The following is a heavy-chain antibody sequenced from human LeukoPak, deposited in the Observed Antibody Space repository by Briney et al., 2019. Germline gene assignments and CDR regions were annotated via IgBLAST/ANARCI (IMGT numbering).Heavy chain of an antibody. Sequence: GASVKVSCKASGYTFAAYYMHWVRQAPGQGLEWMGIINPSGGSTSYAPKLQGRVPLTRDMSTSTVYVELSSLRSEDTAVYYCARAATSFGVAFPASWGQGTLVTVSS. D-gene: IGHD3-3*01. CDR2: INPSGGST. CDR3: ARAATSFGVAFPAS. CDR1: GYTFAAYY. J-gene: IGHJ5*02. V-gene: IGHV1-46*04.